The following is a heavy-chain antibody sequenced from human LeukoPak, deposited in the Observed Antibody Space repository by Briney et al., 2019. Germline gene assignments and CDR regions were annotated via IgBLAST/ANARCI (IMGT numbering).Heavy chain of an antibody. CDR1: GFTFSTYA. CDR2: ISDSDSGT. D-gene: IGHD6-13*01. V-gene: IGHV3-23*01. Sequence: PGGSLRLSCAASGFTFSTYAMSWVRQAPGKGLEWVSAISDSDSGTYYADSVKGRFTISRDNSKSTLYLQMNSLRAEDTAVYYCAKGYGYCSSWTSNYYFYGLDVWGQGTTVTVSS. J-gene: IGHJ6*02. CDR3: AKGYGYCSSWTSNYYFYGLDV.